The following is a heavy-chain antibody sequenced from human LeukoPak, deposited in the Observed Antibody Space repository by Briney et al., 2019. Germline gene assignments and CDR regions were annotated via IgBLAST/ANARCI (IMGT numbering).Heavy chain of an antibody. CDR1: GGSISSYY. J-gene: IGHJ5*02. D-gene: IGHD5-18*01. Sequence: PSETLSLTCTVSGGSISSYYWSWIRQPPGKGLEWIGRIYTSGSTIYNPSLKSRVTMSVDTSKNQFSLNLSSVTAADTAVYYCARGQGYSYGYEWFDPWGQGTLVTVSS. CDR2: IYTSGST. V-gene: IGHV4-4*07. CDR3: ARGQGYSYGYEWFDP.